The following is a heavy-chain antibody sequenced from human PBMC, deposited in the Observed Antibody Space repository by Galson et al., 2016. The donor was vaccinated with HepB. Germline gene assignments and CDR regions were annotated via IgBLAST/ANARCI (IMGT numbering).Heavy chain of an antibody. CDR2: VHYSGTT. Sequence: TLSLTCAVSGGSISSHSWWSWVRQPPGKGLEWIGYVHYSGTTNYNPSLKSRVSISIDTSKTHFSLRLTSLTAADTAIYFCARDGRAWVGLDVWGQGTTVTVSS. CDR3: ARDGRAWVGLDV. J-gene: IGHJ6*02. V-gene: IGHV4-59*11. CDR1: GGSISSHSW. D-gene: IGHD3/OR15-3a*01.